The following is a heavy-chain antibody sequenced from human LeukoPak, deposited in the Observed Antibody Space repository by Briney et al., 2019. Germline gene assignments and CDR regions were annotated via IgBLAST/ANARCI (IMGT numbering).Heavy chain of an antibody. Sequence: GGSLRLSCAASGFTFSSYGMHWVRQAPGKGLEWVAVIWYDGGNKYYADSVKGRFTISRDNSKNTLYLQMNSLRAEDTAVYYCARGFRGSKDFDYWGQGTLVTVSS. CDR2: IWYDGGNK. D-gene: IGHD6-13*01. J-gene: IGHJ4*02. V-gene: IGHV3-33*01. CDR1: GFTFSSYG. CDR3: ARGFRGSKDFDY.